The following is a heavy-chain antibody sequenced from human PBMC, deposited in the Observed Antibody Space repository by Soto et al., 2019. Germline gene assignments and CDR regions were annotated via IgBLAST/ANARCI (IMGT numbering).Heavy chain of an antibody. V-gene: IGHV3-48*01. CDR3: ARENADCGNVQD. CDR2: ISSSSSSI. Sequence: EGSLRLSCAASGFTFSSYSMNWVRQTPGKGLEWVSYISSSSSSIYYADSVKGRFTISRDNAKNSLYLQMNSLRAAEPAAYYCARENADCGNVQDWGLGT. J-gene: IGHJ4*02. CDR1: GFTFSSYS. D-gene: IGHD2-21*02.